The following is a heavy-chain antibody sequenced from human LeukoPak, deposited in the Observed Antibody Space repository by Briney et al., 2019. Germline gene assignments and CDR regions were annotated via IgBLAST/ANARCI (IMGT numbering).Heavy chain of an antibody. J-gene: IGHJ5*02. CDR2: IYYNGKT. D-gene: IGHD6-6*01. CDR3: ARDFGSSSWGWFDP. CDR1: GGSLNSNSNY. Sequence: SETLSLTCNVSGGSLNSNSNYWGWIRQPPGKGLEWIGRIYYNGKTYYNMSLNSRVAISLDTPKNQFSLMLTSVTVADTAMYFCARDFGSSSWGWFDPWGPGILVTVSS. V-gene: IGHV4-39*07.